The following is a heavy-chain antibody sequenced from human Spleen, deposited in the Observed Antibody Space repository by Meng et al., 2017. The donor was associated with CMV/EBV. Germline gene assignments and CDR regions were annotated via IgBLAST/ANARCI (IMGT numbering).Heavy chain of an antibody. CDR3: ARGLEENLGWEMGY. Sequence: ELKLVEAGGGLVQPGGSLRPSCAVSGFTLRNYWMHWVRQVSGKGLEWVSRIDIDGRDITYADSVRGRLTISRDTAKNTLYLEMNSLRVEDTAIYYCARGLEENLGWEMGYWGQGTLVTVSS. J-gene: IGHJ4*02. V-gene: IGHV3-74*03. CDR1: GFTLRNYW. CDR2: IDIDGRDI. D-gene: IGHD1-26*01.